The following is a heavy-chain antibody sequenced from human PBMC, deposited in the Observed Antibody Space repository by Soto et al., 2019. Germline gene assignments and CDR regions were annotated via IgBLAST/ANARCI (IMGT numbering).Heavy chain of an antibody. CDR1: GGSISSGDYY. CDR2: IYYSGST. J-gene: IGHJ6*02. V-gene: IGHV4-30-4*01. Sequence: QVQLQESGPGLVKPSQTLSLTCTVSGGSISSGDYYWSRIRQPPGKGLEWIGYIYYSGSTYYNPSLKSRVTISVDTSKTQFSLKLSSVTAADTAVYYCARDYPPSLTTDYYYGMDVWGQGTTVTVSS. D-gene: IGHD4-4*01. CDR3: ARDYPPSLTTDYYYGMDV.